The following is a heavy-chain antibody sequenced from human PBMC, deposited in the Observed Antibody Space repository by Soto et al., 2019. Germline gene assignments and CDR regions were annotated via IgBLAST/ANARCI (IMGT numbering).Heavy chain of an antibody. CDR2: ISAYNGNT. J-gene: IGHJ4*02. V-gene: IGHV1-18*01. CDR3: ARDGSHYGDYSH. CDR1: GYTFTSYG. D-gene: IGHD4-17*01. Sequence: ALVKVSCKASGYTFTSYGISWVRHAPGQGLEWMGWISAYNGNTNYAQKLQGRVTMTTDTSTSTAYMELRSLRSDDAAVYYCARDGSHYGDYSHWGQGTLVTVSS.